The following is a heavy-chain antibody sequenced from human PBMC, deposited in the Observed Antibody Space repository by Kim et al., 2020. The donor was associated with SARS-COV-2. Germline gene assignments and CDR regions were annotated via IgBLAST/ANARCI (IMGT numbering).Heavy chain of an antibody. Sequence: GGSLRLSCAASGFTFSSYAMHWVRQAPGKGLEWVAVISYDGSNKYYADSVKGRFTISRDNSKNTLYLQMNSLRAEDTAVYYCARDSEYSSSVIDYWGQGTLVTVSS. CDR2: ISYDGSNK. CDR1: GFTFSSYA. D-gene: IGHD6-6*01. CDR3: ARDSEYSSSVIDY. V-gene: IGHV3-30-3*01. J-gene: IGHJ4*02.